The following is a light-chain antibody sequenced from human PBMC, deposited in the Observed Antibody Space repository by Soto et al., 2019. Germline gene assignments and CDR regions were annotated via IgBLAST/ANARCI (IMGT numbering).Light chain of an antibody. Sequence: QSVLTQPASVSGSPGQSITISCTGTSGDVDAFDYVSWYQQHPGKAPKLMIFEVSDRPSGVSDRFSGSKSGSTASLTISGLQAEDEAEYFCTSFTSSSTQVFGTGTKLTVL. V-gene: IGLV2-14*01. CDR1: SGDVDAFDY. CDR3: TSFTSSSTQV. J-gene: IGLJ1*01. CDR2: EVS.